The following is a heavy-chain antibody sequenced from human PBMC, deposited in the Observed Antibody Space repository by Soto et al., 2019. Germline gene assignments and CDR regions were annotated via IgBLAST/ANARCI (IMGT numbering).Heavy chain of an antibody. D-gene: IGHD1-26*01. CDR2: ISYDEKHE. J-gene: IGHJ4*02. V-gene: IGHV3-30*03. CDR1: GFTFSNYG. Sequence: QGQLVQSGGGVVQSGRSLRLSCVASGFTFSNYGMHLARQAPGKGLEWVAVISYDEKHEKYADYVKGRFTISRDNSKDTLYLQMDSLRDEDTAVYYCAAEEQSDYWGPGTLVSVFS. CDR3: AAEEQSDY.